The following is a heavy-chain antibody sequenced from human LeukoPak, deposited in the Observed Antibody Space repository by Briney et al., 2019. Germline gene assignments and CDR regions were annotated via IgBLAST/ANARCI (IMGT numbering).Heavy chain of an antibody. D-gene: IGHD1-26*01. Sequence: GGSLTLSCAASGFTFSSYSMNWVSQAPGKGLEWVSSISSSSSYIYYADSVKGRFTISRDNAKNSLYLQMSSLRAEDTAVYYCASGEWESPRGFDYWGQGTLVTVSS. CDR3: ASGEWESPRGFDY. J-gene: IGHJ4*02. V-gene: IGHV3-21*01. CDR1: GFTFSSYS. CDR2: ISSSSSYI.